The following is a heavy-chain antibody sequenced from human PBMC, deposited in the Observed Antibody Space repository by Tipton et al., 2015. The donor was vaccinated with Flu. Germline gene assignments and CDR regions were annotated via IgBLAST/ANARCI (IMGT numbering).Heavy chain of an antibody. CDR3: ARGSGSGTYVIFDY. CDR1: GGSISSYY. CDR2: VYSSGST. Sequence: TLSLTCTVSGGSISSYYWSWIRQPAGKGLEWIGRVYSSGSTNYSPSFKSRVTMSIDTSKNQFSLKLNSVTAADTAVYYCARGSGSGTYVIFDYWGQGTQVTLS. J-gene: IGHJ4*02. V-gene: IGHV4-4*07. D-gene: IGHD3-10*01.